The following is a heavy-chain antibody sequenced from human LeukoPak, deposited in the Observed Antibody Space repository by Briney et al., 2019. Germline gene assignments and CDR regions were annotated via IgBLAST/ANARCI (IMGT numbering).Heavy chain of an antibody. CDR1: GFTFRRYS. V-gene: IGHV3-21*01. D-gene: IGHD5-18*01. CDR3: ARDGIQLWWDY. Sequence: GGSLTLSCPASGFTFRRYSMNWVRPAPGKGLEWVSSISSSSSYIYYADSVKGRFTISRDNAKNSLYLQMNSLRAEDTAVYYCARDGIQLWWDYGGQGTLVTVSS. J-gene: IGHJ4*02. CDR2: ISSSSSYI.